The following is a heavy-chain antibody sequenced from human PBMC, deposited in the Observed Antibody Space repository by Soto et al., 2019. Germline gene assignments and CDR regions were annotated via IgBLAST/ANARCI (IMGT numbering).Heavy chain of an antibody. J-gene: IGHJ4*02. CDR2: ITSKPHGGKK. CDR1: GFTFGDYV. Sequence: EVQLVESGGGLVQPGRSLRLSCTASGFTFGDYVMSWFRQAPGKGLEWVGLITSKPHGGKKEYAASVKGRFTISRDDSKSIAYLQMNSLKPDDTAIYICARDVIQNFDWIPNWGQGTLVIVSS. CDR3: ARDVIQNFDWIPN. V-gene: IGHV3-49*03. D-gene: IGHD3-9*01.